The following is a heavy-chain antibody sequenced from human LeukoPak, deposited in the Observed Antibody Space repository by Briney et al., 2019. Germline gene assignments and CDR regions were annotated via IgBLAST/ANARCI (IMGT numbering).Heavy chain of an antibody. CDR2: ISYSGGT. D-gene: IGHD3-22*01. J-gene: IGHJ3*02. V-gene: IGHV4-39*02. CDR1: DGSIXNNNHY. CDR3: AREVEYYDSSGYRPHAFDI. Sequence: TXSLXCTVSDGSIXNNNHYWGWTRQPXGKGLEWIGSISYSGGTAYNPSLRSRVTISVDTSKNQFSLKVNSVTAADTAVYYCAREVEYYDSSGYRPHAFDIWGQGTLVTVSS.